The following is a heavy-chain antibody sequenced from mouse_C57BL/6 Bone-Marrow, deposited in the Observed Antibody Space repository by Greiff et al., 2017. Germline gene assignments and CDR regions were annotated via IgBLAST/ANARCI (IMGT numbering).Heavy chain of an antibody. Sequence: EVHLVESGGGLVQPGGSLKLSCAASGFTFSDYGMAWVRQAPRKGPEWVAFISNLAYSIYYADTVTGRFTISRENAKNTLYLEMSSLRSEDTAMYYCARRPGSKGDYAMDYWGQGTSVTVSS. V-gene: IGHV5-15*04. J-gene: IGHJ4*01. CDR1: GFTFSDYG. CDR2: ISNLAYSI. CDR3: ARRPGSKGDYAMDY. D-gene: IGHD1-1*01.